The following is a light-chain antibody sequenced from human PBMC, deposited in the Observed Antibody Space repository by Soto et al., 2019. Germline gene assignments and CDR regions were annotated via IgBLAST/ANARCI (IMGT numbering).Light chain of an antibody. V-gene: IGKV1-5*01. CDR3: QQYKSYSS. Sequence: DIPMTQSPSTLSASVGDRVTITCRASQSISNWLAWYQHRPGKAPKLLIYDASSLQSGVPSRFSGSGSGTHFTLTIASLQPDDSATYFCQQYKSYSSFGPGTKVDIK. CDR1: QSISNW. CDR2: DAS. J-gene: IGKJ3*01.